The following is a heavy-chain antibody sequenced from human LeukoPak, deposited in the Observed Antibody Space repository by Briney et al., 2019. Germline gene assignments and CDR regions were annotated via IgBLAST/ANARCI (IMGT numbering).Heavy chain of an antibody. V-gene: IGHV1-8*01. D-gene: IGHD6-13*01. CDR1: GYTFTSYD. CDR3: ARSSSSWYYYYYYMDV. Sequence: ASVKVSCKASGYTFTSYDINWVRQATGQGLEWMGWMNPNSGNTGYAQKFQGRATMTRNTSISTAYMELSSLRSEDTAVYYCARSSSSWYYYYYYMDVWGKGTTVTISS. J-gene: IGHJ6*03. CDR2: MNPNSGNT.